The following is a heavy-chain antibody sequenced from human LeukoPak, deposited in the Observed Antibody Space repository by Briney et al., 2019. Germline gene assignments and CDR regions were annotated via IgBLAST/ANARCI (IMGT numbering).Heavy chain of an antibody. J-gene: IGHJ4*02. Sequence: ASVKVSCKASGYTFTDYYLHWVRQAPGQGLEWMAWINPNSGGTNYAQKFQGRVTMTRDTSINTASMELTSLSSDDTAVYYCAIRYSGSFDYWGQGTLVTVSS. CDR3: AIRYSGSFDY. V-gene: IGHV1-2*02. CDR2: INPNSGGT. CDR1: GYTFTDYY. D-gene: IGHD1-26*01.